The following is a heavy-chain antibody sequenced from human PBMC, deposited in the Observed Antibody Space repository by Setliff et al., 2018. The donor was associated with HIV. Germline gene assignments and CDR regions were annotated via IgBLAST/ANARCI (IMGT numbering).Heavy chain of an antibody. D-gene: IGHD6-13*01. CDR2: MHTSGST. CDR1: GGSISFGCYY. Sequence: SETLSLTCTVSGGSISFGCYYWSWIRQPAGKGLEWIGRMHTSGSTSCSPSLKSRVTISIDTSKNQFSLELTSLIAADTAVYYCAREECTSWPRVHYWGQGALVTVSS. J-gene: IGHJ4*02. V-gene: IGHV4-61*02. CDR3: AREECTSWPRVHY.